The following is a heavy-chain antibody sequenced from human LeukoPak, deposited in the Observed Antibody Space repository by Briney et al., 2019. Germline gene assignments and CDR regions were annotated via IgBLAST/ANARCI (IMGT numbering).Heavy chain of an antibody. V-gene: IGHV1-2*04. CDR1: GYTFTGYY. Sequence: ASVKVSRKASGYTFTGYYMHWVRQAPGQGLEWMGWINPNSGGTNYAQKFQGWVTMTRDTSISTAYMELSRLRSDDTAVYYCARADYYGSGSYFDYWGQGTLVTVSS. CDR3: ARADYYGSGSYFDY. J-gene: IGHJ4*02. D-gene: IGHD3-10*01. CDR2: INPNSGGT.